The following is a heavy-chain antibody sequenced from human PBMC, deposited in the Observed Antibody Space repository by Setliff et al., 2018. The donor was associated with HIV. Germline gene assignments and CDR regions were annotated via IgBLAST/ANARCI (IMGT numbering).Heavy chain of an antibody. CDR2: IDHRGRP. Sequence: PSETLSLTCGIYGGSFSDYYWRWIRQPPGKGLGWMGEIDHRGRPKYNQSLNSRVTMSVGKSRNQFSLKVSSVTAADTAVYYCAGVSITYWYSIPRDYYYYMDFWGEGTTVTVSS. D-gene: IGHD2-8*02. CDR3: AGVSITYWYSIPRDYYYYMDF. V-gene: IGHV4-34*01. J-gene: IGHJ6*03. CDR1: GGSFSDYY.